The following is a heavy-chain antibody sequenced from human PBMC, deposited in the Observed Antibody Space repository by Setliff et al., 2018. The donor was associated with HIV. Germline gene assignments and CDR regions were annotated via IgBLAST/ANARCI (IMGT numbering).Heavy chain of an antibody. CDR3: ATKLHCTNGVCLDAFDI. CDR1: GYTFTGYS. D-gene: IGHD2-8*01. Sequence: GASVKVSCKASGYTFTGYSLHWVRQAPGQGLEWMGRINPNSGGTNYAQKFQGRVTMTRDTSISTAYMELSRLRSDDTAVYYCATKLHCTNGVCLDAFDIWGQGTMVTVS. J-gene: IGHJ3*02. V-gene: IGHV1-2*06. CDR2: INPNSGGT.